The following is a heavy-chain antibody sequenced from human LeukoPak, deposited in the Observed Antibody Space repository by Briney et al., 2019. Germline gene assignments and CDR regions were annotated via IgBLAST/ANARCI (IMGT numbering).Heavy chain of an antibody. CDR2: IYYSGST. J-gene: IGHJ4*02. CDR1: RGSISSYY. CDR3: ARQNVVGAIDY. Sequence: PSETLSLTCPVYRGSISSYYWRWIRQPAGRVLEWNGSIYYSGSTNYNPSLKSRVTISVDTSKNQFSLKLSCVTAADTAVYYCARQNVVGAIDYWGQGTLVTVSS. D-gene: IGHD2-15*01. V-gene: IGHV4-59*08.